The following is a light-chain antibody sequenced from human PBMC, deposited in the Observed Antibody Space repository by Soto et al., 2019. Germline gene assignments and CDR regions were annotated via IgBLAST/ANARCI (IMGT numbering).Light chain of an antibody. CDR2: DAS. CDR1: QDISNY. J-gene: IGKJ2*01. V-gene: IGKV1-33*01. Sequence: DIQMTQSPSSLSASVGDRVTITCQASQDISNYLNWYQQKPGKAPKLLIYDASNLETGVPSRFIGSGSGTDFTVTISSLETEDIETYYYQEYDNLPWYTFGQGTKVEIK. CDR3: QEYDNLPWYT.